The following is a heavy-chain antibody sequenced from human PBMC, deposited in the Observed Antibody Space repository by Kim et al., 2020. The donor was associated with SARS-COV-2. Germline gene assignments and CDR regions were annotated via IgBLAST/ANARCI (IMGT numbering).Heavy chain of an antibody. D-gene: IGHD4-17*01. Sequence: GGSLRLSCAASGFTFTAYSMNWVRQAPGKGLEWFSYIGSSGYTIYYADSVKGRFTISRDNAKNSLYLQMNSLRTEDTAVYYCARSNGDYYYYYGMDFWGQGTTVTVSS. J-gene: IGHJ6*02. V-gene: IGHV3-48*04. CDR2: IGSSGYTI. CDR1: GFTFTAYS. CDR3: ARSNGDYYYYYGMDF.